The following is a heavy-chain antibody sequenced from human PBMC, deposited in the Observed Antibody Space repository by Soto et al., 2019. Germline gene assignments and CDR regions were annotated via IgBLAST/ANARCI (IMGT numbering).Heavy chain of an antibody. CDR2: INHSGST. CDR1: GGSFSGYY. V-gene: IGHV4-34*01. CDR3: ARESRVLNWFDP. Sequence: PSETLSLTCAVYGGSFSGYYWIWIRQPPGKGLEWIGEINHSGSTNYNPSLKSRVTISVDTSKNQFSLKLSSVTAADTAVYYCARESRVLNWFDPWGQGTLVTVSS. D-gene: IGHD3-10*01. J-gene: IGHJ5*02.